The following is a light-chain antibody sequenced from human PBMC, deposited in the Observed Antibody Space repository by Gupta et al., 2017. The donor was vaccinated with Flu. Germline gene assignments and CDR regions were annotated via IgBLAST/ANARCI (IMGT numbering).Light chain of an antibody. CDR1: QDISDY. Sequence: DIQMTQSPSSLSAAAGDRVTMTCQASQDISDYLNWYQQKPGHAPKLLIFHVSHLETGVPSRFSGSAFGTAFTLSINELQPEDIATYFCLQDADLPYTFGQGTRVEI. CDR3: LQDADLPYT. J-gene: IGKJ2*01. CDR2: HVS. V-gene: IGKV1-33*01.